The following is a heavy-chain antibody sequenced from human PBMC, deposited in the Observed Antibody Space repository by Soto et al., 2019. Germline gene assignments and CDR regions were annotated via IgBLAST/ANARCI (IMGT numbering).Heavy chain of an antibody. CDR2: MNPNSGNT. J-gene: IGHJ5*02. CDR3: ARLDYDYIWGSYRFSNGFDP. D-gene: IGHD3-16*02. CDR1: GYTFTSYD. V-gene: IGHV1-8*01. Sequence: ASVKVSCKASGYTFTSYDINWVRQATGQGLEWMGWMNPNSGNTGYAQKFRGRVTMTRNTSISTAYMELSSLRSEDTAVSYCARLDYDYIWGSYRFSNGFDPWGQGTMVTVSS.